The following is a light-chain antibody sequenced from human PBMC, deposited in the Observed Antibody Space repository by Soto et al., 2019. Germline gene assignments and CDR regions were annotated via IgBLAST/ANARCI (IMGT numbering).Light chain of an antibody. CDR3: QQLNSYPFS. J-gene: IGKJ4*01. CDR2: AAS. Sequence: MHLTQTQSSLSASVGYRVTITSRASHDIISYLAWYQQKPGKAPNLLIYAASTLQSGVPSRFSGSGSRTDFTLIISSLQPEDFATYYCQQLNSYPFSFGGGSKV. V-gene: IGKV1-9*01. CDR1: HDIISY.